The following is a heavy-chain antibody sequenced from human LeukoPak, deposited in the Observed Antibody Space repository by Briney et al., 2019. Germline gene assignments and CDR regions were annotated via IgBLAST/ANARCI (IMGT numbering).Heavy chain of an antibody. D-gene: IGHD5-18*01. CDR1: GYTFAGYY. CDR2: INPNSGGT. Sequence: ASVKVSCKASGYTFAGYYMHWVRQAPGQGLEWMGWINPNSGGTNYAQKFQGWVTMTRDTSISTAYMELSGLRSDDTAVYYCARDRPSGYSYGSGYFDLWGRGTLVTVSS. CDR3: ARDRPSGYSYGSGYFDL. V-gene: IGHV1-2*04. J-gene: IGHJ2*01.